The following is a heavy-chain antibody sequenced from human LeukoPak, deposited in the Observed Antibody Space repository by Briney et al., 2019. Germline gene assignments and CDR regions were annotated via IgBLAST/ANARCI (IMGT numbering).Heavy chain of an antibody. D-gene: IGHD2-2*01. V-gene: IGHV3-23*01. CDR1: GFTFSSYA. CDR3: AKIPEPRMKYQLLYYFDY. CDR2: ISGSGGST. J-gene: IGHJ4*02. Sequence: GGSLRLSCAASGFTFSSYAMNWVRQAPGKGLEWVSAISGSGGSTYYADPVKGRFTISRDNSKNTLYLQMTSLRAEDTAVYYCAKIPEPRMKYQLLYYFDYWGQGTLVTVSS.